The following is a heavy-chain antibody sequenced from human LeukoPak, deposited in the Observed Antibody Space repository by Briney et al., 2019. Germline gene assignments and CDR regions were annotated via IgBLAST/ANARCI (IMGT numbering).Heavy chain of an antibody. CDR3: ARGQSITKDPGWFDP. D-gene: IGHD3-10*01. Sequence: SETLSLTCTVSGDSISSGSYYCSWIRQPAGKGLEWIGRIYTSGSTNYNPSLKSRVTISVDKSKNQFSLKLSSVTAADTAVYYCARGQSITKDPGWFDPWGQGTLVTVSS. V-gene: IGHV4-61*02. CDR1: GDSISSGSYY. CDR2: IYTSGST. J-gene: IGHJ5*02.